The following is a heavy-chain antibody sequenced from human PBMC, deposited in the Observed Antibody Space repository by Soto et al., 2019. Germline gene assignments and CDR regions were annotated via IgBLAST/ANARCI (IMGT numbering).Heavy chain of an antibody. CDR2: INHSGST. J-gene: IGHJ4*02. V-gene: IGHV4-34*01. D-gene: IGHD4-4*01. CDR3: ARGTVTNYFDY. CDR1: GGSFSGYY. Sequence: SETLSLTCAVYGGSFSGYYWSWIRQPPGKGLEWIGEINHSGSTNYNPSLKSRVTISVDTSKNQFSLKLSSVTAADTAVYYCARGTVTNYFDYWGQGTLVTVSS.